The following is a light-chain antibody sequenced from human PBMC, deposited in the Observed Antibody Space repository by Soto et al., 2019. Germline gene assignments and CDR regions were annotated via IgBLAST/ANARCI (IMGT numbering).Light chain of an antibody. J-gene: IGLJ3*02. V-gene: IGLV1-44*01. CDR3: ATWDDSLNARGV. CDR1: RSNIGNNA. Sequence: QSVLTQPPSASGTPGQRVTISCSGSRSNIGNNAVSWYQQFPGTAPKLLIYNNKQRPSGVPERFSGSKSGTSASLAISGLQSEDEADYYCATWDDSLNARGVFGGGTTLTVL. CDR2: NNK.